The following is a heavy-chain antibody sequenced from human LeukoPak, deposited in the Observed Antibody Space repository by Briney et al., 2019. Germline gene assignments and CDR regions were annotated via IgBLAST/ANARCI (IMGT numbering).Heavy chain of an antibody. D-gene: IGHD3-22*01. CDR1: GGSISSSSYY. CDR3: AREFQYYYDSSGYIDY. CDR2: IYYSGST. Sequence: SETLSLTCTVSGGSISSSSYYWGWIRQLPGKGLEWIGSIYYSGSTYYNPSLKSRVTISVDTSKNQFSLKLSSVTAADTAVYYCAREFQYYYDSSGYIDYWGQGTQVTVSS. V-gene: IGHV4-39*07. J-gene: IGHJ4*02.